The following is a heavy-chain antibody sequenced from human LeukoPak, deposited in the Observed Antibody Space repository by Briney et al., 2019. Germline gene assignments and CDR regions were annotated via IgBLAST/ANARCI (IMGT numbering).Heavy chain of an antibody. CDR2: IYYSGST. CDR1: GGSISSYY. V-gene: IGHV4-59*01. CDR3: ARNIVATSGWFDP. D-gene: IGHD5-12*01. Sequence: SETLSLTCTVSGGSISSYYWSWIRQPPGKGLEWIGYIYYSGSTNYNPSLKSRVTISVDTSKNQFPLKLSSVTAADTAVYYCARNIVATSGWFDPWGQGTLVTVSS. J-gene: IGHJ5*02.